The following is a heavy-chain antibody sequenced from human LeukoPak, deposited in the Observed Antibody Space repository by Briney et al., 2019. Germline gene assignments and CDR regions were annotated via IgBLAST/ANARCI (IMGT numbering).Heavy chain of an antibody. CDR2: IKSKIAGGTA. Sequence: GGSLRLSCAVSGLTFSDAWMNWVRQSAGRGLGWVGRIKSKIAGGTADYAAPVKGRFTISRDDSRNTVDLQMNGLKIEDTALYYCAWGGAQYYETWGQGTLVTVSS. V-gene: IGHV3-15*07. J-gene: IGHJ5*02. D-gene: IGHD3-22*01. CDR3: AWGGAQYYET. CDR1: GLTFSDAW.